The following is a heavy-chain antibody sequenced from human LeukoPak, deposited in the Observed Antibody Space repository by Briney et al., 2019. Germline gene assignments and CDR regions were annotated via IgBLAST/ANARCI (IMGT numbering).Heavy chain of an antibody. V-gene: IGHV3-30-3*01. CDR1: GFTFSSYA. D-gene: IGHD3-3*01. Sequence: GRSLRLSCAASGFTFSSYAMHWVRQAPGKGLEWVAVISYDGSNKYYADSVKGRFTISRDNSKNTLYLQMNSLRAEDTAVYYCARGVFYWGQGALVTVSS. CDR2: ISYDGSNK. J-gene: IGHJ4*02. CDR3: ARGVFY.